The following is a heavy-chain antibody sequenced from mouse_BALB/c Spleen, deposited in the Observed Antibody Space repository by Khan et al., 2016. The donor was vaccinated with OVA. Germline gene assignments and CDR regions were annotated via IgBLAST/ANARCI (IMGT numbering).Heavy chain of an antibody. CDR2: INPNNGDT. CDR3: ARGYYGSTWVAY. D-gene: IGHD1-1*01. J-gene: IGHJ3*01. V-gene: IGHV1-18*01. CDR1: GYTFTEYT. Sequence: EVQLQQSGPELVKPGASVKISCKASGYTFTEYTMHWVKQSHGKSLEWIGGINPNNGDTTYNQQFKGKATLTVDKSSNTAYMELRSLTSDDTAVYYCARGYYGSTWVAYWGQGTLVTVSA.